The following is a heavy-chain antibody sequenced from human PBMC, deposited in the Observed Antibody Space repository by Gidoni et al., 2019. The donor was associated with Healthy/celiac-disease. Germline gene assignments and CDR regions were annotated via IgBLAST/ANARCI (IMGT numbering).Heavy chain of an antibody. CDR3: ARDWGGYSGYDEYYYYYGMDV. CDR1: GFTFRDYY. J-gene: IGHJ6*02. D-gene: IGHD5-12*01. V-gene: IGHV3-11*01. Sequence: QAQLVESGGGLVKPGGSLRLSCAASGFTFRDYYMSWIRQAPGKGLEWVSYIGSRGSTIDYADSVKGRCTSSRDSAKNSLYLQMNRLRVEDTAVYYCARDWGGYSGYDEYYYYYGMDVWGQGTTVTVSS. CDR2: IGSRGSTI.